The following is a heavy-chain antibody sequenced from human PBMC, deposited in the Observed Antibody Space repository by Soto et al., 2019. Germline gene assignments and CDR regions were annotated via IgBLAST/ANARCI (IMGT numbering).Heavy chain of an antibody. CDR3: ARDPTNDYGDDTFDY. Sequence: QVLLLQSGSEVKKAGSSVKVSCKASGDAFKSYAIHWVRQAPGQGLEYMGRIIPSYDRTKYAQKFQGRLTLTADMYTSTGDMELSSLRSEDTAVYYCARDPTNDYGDDTFDYWGQGTKVIVSS. CDR1: GDAFKSYA. D-gene: IGHD4-17*01. CDR2: IIPSYDRT. V-gene: IGHV1-69*06. J-gene: IGHJ4*02.